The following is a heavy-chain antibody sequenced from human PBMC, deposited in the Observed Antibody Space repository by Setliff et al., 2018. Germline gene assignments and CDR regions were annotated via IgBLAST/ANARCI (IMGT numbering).Heavy chain of an antibody. CDR3: AISTLSICSGGSCPNAFDV. V-gene: IGHV1-18*01. CDR2: ISPYNGVT. J-gene: IGHJ3*01. D-gene: IGHD2-15*01. CDR1: GYILSNYG. Sequence: ASVKVSCKGSGYILSNYGISWVRQAPGQGLEWMGWISPYNGVTNYAQRFQGRVTLTKDTSTSAAYMELRSLRSDDSAVYYCAISTLSICSGGSCPNAFDVWGQGTMVTVSS.